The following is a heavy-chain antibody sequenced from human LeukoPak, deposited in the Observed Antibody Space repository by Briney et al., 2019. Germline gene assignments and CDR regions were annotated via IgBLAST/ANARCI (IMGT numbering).Heavy chain of an antibody. CDR1: GFPFISYA. Sequence: GGSLRLSCAASGFPFISYAMHWVRQAPGKGLEWVAVISFDGSNKYYTDSVKGRFTISRDNSKNTLYLQMNSLTTEDTAVYYCAKEVAAGEDIWGQGTMVTVSS. CDR3: AKEVAAGEDI. D-gene: IGHD6-13*01. J-gene: IGHJ3*02. V-gene: IGHV3-30*18. CDR2: ISFDGSNK.